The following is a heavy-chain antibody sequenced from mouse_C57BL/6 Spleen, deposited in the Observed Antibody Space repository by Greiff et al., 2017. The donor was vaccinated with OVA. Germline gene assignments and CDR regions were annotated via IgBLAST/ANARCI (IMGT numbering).Heavy chain of an antibody. CDR1: GFTFSDYY. CDR2: INYDGSST. J-gene: IGHJ4*01. CDR3: AREGYGNYDEDYYAMDY. D-gene: IGHD2-1*01. Sequence: EVQRVESEGGLVQPGSSMKLSCTASGFTFSDYYMAWVRQVPEKGLEWVANINYDGSSTYYLDSLKSRFIISRDNAKNILYLQISSLKSEDTATYYCAREGYGNYDEDYYAMDYWGQGTSVTVSS. V-gene: IGHV5-16*01.